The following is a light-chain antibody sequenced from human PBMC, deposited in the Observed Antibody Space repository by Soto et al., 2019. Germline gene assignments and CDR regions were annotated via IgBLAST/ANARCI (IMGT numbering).Light chain of an antibody. CDR1: QSISSW. J-gene: IGKJ1*01. CDR3: QKYNSYSWK. Sequence: DIQMTQSPSTLSASVVDRVTITCRASQSISSWLAWYQQKPGKAPKLLIYDASSLESGVPSRFSGSGSGTEFTLTISSLQPDDFATYYCQKYNSYSWKFGQGTKVDIK. V-gene: IGKV1-5*01. CDR2: DAS.